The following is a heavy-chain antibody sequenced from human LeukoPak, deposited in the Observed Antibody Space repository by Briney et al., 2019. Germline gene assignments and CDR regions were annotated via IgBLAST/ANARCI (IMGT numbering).Heavy chain of an antibody. CDR2: IIPIFGTA. D-gene: IGHD3-22*01. CDR1: GGTFSSYA. Sequence: GASVKVSCKASGGTFSSYAISWVRQAPGQGLEWMGGIIPIFGTANYAQKFQGRVTITADESTSTAYMELSSLRSEDTAVYYCASAHDSSGYYTHDAFDIWGQGTMVTVSS. CDR3: ASAHDSSGYYTHDAFDI. V-gene: IGHV1-69*13. J-gene: IGHJ3*02.